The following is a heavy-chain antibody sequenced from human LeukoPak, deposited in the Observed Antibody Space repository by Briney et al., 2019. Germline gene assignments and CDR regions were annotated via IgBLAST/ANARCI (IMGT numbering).Heavy chain of an antibody. CDR3: ARGQLWFDY. CDR1: XGSXXXYY. V-gene: IGHV4-59*01. D-gene: IGHD5-18*01. J-gene: IGHJ4*02. CDR2: IYYSGST. Sequence: FTVXXGSXXXYYWSWIRQPPGKGLEWIGYIYYSGSTNYNPALKSRVTISVDTSKNQFSLKLSSVTAADTAVYYCARGQLWFDYLGQGTLVTVSS.